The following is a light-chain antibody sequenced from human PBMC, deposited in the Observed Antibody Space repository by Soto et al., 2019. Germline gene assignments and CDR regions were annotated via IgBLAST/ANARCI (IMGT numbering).Light chain of an antibody. CDR2: EGS. CDR3: CSYAGSLYV. V-gene: IGLV2-23*01. CDR1: SSDVGSYNV. J-gene: IGLJ1*01. Sequence: QSVLTQPASVSGSPGQSITISCTGTSSDVGSYNVVSWYQQHPGKAPKLIIYEGSKRPSGVSNRFSGSNSGNTASLTISGLQAEDEADYYCCSYAGSLYVFGTGTQLTVL.